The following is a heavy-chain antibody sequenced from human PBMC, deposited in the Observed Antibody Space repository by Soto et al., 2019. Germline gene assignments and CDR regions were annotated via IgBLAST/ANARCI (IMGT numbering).Heavy chain of an antibody. D-gene: IGHD3-3*01. J-gene: IGHJ5*02. V-gene: IGHV1-69*06. CDR2: ILPLHGTP. CDR3: ASPIDGVRFLEFLPFDG. CDR1: GGTVSSYS. Sequence: QVQLVQSGAEVKKPGSSVRVSCKSPGGTVSSYSLSWVRQAPGQGLEWVGGILPLHGTPRYAQKFQGRVTISVDRSTNTGYMELRGLKSEDTAVYLCASPIDGVRFLEFLPFDGWGQGTLVTVSS.